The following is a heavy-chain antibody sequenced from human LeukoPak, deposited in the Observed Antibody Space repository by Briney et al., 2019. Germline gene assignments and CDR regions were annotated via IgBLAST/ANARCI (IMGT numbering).Heavy chain of an antibody. D-gene: IGHD6-13*01. J-gene: IGHJ4*02. Sequence: GGSLRLSCAASGFTFSSYAMGWVRQAPGKGLEWVSVISGSGGSTYYADSVKGRFTIARDNSKNTLYLQMNSLRAEDTAVYYCARTGIVAADPYYFDYWGQGTLVTVSS. CDR1: GFTFSSYA. CDR2: ISGSGGST. CDR3: ARTGIVAADPYYFDY. V-gene: IGHV3-23*01.